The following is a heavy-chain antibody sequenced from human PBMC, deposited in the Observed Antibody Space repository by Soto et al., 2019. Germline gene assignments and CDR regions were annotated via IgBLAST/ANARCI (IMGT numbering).Heavy chain of an antibody. V-gene: IGHV3-7*01. CDR3: AREEGYSGSVDYYYYYYMDV. D-gene: IGHD5-12*01. CDR2: IKQDGSEK. Sequence: GGSLRLSCAASGFTFSSYWMSWVRQAPGKGLEWVANIKQDGSEKYYVDSVKGRFTISRDNAKNSLYLQMNSLRAEDTAVYYCAREEGYSGSVDYYYYYYMDVWGKGTTVTVSS. CDR1: GFTFSSYW. J-gene: IGHJ6*03.